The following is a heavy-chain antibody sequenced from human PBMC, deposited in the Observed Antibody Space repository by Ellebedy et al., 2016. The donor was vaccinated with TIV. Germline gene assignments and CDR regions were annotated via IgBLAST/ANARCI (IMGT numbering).Heavy chain of an antibody. J-gene: IGHJ3*02. CDR2: IYYSGST. CDR3: ARRRWLSAFDI. V-gene: IGHV4-39*07. Sequence: SETLSLTXTVSGGSISSSSYYWGWIRQPPGKGLEWIGSIYYSGSTYYNPSLKSRVTISVDTSKNQFSLKLSSVTAADTAVYYCARRRWLSAFDIWGQGTMVTVSS. D-gene: IGHD3-22*01. CDR1: GGSISSSSYY.